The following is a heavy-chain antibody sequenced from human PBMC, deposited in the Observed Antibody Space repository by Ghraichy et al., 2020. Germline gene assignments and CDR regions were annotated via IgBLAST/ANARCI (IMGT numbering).Heavy chain of an antibody. CDR2: IYYTGST. J-gene: IGHJ4*02. V-gene: IGHV4-39*01. CDR3: ARSYGSYVD. D-gene: IGHD3-10*01. CDR1: GGSISSTDYY. Sequence: SETLSLTCTVSGGSISSTDYYCNWIRQSPGKGLEWIGGIYYTGSTYYNPSLKSRVTISVDTSKNQFSPNLGSVTAADTAVYYCARSYGSYVDWGQGTLVTVSS.